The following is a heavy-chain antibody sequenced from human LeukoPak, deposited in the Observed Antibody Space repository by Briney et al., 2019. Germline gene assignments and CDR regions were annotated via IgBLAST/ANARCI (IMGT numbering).Heavy chain of an antibody. V-gene: IGHV1-18*01. Sequence: SSVKVSFKASGYTFTSYGISWVRQAPGQGLEWMGWISAYNGNTNYAQKLQGRVIMTTDTSTSTANMELRNLRSDGTAVYYCARDRDSSGWYVVQPDYWGQGTLVTVS. CDR1: GYTFTSYG. CDR3: ARDRDSSGWYVVQPDY. J-gene: IGHJ4*02. D-gene: IGHD6-19*01. CDR2: ISAYNGNT.